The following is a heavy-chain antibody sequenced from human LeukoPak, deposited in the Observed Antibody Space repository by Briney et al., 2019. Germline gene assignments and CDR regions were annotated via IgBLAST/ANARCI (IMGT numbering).Heavy chain of an antibody. CDR3: AKDTTVGALDY. V-gene: IGHV3-43D*04. Sequence: PGGSLRLSCAASGFTFDDYAMHWVRQAPGKGLDCVSLISWDGGSTYYADSVKGRFTISRDNSKNSLYLQMNSLRAEDTALYYCAKDTTVGALDYWGQGTLVTVSS. CDR1: GFTFDDYA. J-gene: IGHJ4*02. D-gene: IGHD1-26*01. CDR2: ISWDGGST.